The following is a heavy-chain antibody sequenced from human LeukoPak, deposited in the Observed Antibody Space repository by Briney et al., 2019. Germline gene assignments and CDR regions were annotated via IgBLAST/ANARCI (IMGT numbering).Heavy chain of an antibody. Sequence: SETLSLTCTVSNDSVSSHYWSWIRQPPGKGLEWIGYIYYSGSTNYNPSLKSRVTISLDTSKDQFSLKLSSVSAADTAVYYCARVGEGGLRKFLDHRGQGTLVTVSS. V-gene: IGHV4-59*02. CDR1: NDSVSSHY. J-gene: IGHJ4*02. D-gene: IGHD3-10*01. CDR3: ARVGEGGLRKFLDH. CDR2: IYYSGST.